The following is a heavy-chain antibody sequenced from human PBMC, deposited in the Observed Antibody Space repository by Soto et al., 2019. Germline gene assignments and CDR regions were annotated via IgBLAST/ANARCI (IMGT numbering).Heavy chain of an antibody. J-gene: IGHJ3*02. CDR1: GYTFTSYA. CDR2: INAGNGNT. V-gene: IGHV1-3*01. CDR3: ASASREIAAAGDAFDI. Sequence: ASVKVSCKASGYTFTSYAMHWVRQAPGQRLEWMGWINAGNGNTKYSQKFQGRVTVTRDTSASTAYMELRSLRSDDTAVYYCASASREIAAAGDAFDIWGQGTMVTVSS. D-gene: IGHD6-13*01.